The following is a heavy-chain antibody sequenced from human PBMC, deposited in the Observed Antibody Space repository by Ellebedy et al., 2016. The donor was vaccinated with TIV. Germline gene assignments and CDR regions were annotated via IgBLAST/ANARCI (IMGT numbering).Heavy chain of an antibody. Sequence: MPSETLSLTCAAYGGSFSGYYWTWIRQPPGKGLEWIGEINHSGSTTYNPSLKSRVTISVDTSRNRFSLKLSSVTAADTAVYYCARSTTVTTASYEYWGQGTLVTVSS. J-gene: IGHJ4*02. V-gene: IGHV4-34*01. CDR2: INHSGST. CDR1: GGSFSGYY. CDR3: ARSTTVTTASYEY. D-gene: IGHD4-17*01.